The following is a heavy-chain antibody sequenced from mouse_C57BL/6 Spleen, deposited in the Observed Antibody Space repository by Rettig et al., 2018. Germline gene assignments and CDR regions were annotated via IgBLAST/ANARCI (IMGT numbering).Heavy chain of an antibody. D-gene: IGHD1-1*01. Sequence: SLRLSCATSGFTFSDFYMEWVRQAPGKGLEWIAASRNKANDYTTEYSASVKGRFIVSRDTSQSILYLQMNALRAEDTAIYYCARDSPYYYGSSPFAYWGQGTLVTVSA. V-gene: IGHV7-1*01. CDR1: GFTFSDFY. J-gene: IGHJ3*01. CDR2: SRNKANDYTT. CDR3: ARDSPYYYGSSPFAY.